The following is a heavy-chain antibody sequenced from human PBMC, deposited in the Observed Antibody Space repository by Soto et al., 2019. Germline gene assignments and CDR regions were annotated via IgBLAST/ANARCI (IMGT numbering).Heavy chain of an antibody. CDR1: GYTFTSYG. Sequence: ASVKVSCKASGYTFTSYGISWVRQAPGQGLEWMGWISAYNGNTNYAQKLQGRVTMTTDTSTSTAYMELRSLRSDDTAVSYCAGDLELSFSLLGRLQKLSRVVVDS. CDR3: AGDLELSFSLLGRLQKLSRVVVDS. V-gene: IGHV1-18*04. J-gene: IGHJ5*01. CDR2: ISAYNGNT. D-gene: IGHD6-13*01.